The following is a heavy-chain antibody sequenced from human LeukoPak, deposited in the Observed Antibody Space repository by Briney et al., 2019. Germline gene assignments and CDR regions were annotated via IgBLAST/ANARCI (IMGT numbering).Heavy chain of an antibody. CDR2: ISGSNGNT. Sequence: ASVKVSCKASGYTFTSYGISWVRQAPGQGLEWMGWISGSNGNTNYAQKFLGRVTMTADTSTSTAYMELRSLTSDDTAVYYCARVFKGSYFDYWGQGTLVTVSS. V-gene: IGHV1-18*01. D-gene: IGHD3-10*01. CDR3: ARVFKGSYFDY. CDR1: GYTFTSYG. J-gene: IGHJ4*02.